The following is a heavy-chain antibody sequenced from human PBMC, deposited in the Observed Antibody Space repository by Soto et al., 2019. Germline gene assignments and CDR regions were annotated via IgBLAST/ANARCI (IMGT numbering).Heavy chain of an antibody. V-gene: IGHV4-4*02. CDR2: IYHSGST. J-gene: IGHJ6*02. CDR1: GGSISSSNW. D-gene: IGHD3-10*01. CDR3: ARVVGGYYYGMDV. Sequence: QVQLQESGPGLVKPSGTLSLTCAVSGGSISSSNWWSWVRQPPGKGLEWIGEIYHSGSTNYNPSPTSRVTITADKSKNQFSLTLSSVTAADTAVYYCARVVGGYYYGMDVWGQGTTVTVSS.